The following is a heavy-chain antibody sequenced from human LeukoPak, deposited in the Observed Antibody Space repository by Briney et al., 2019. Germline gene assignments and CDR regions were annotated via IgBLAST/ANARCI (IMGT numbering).Heavy chain of an antibody. CDR1: AGSISSYY. CDR3: ARDLSYDFWSGYRGTEYYYYYMDV. CDR2: TYTSGSN. D-gene: IGHD3-3*01. Sequence: PSETLSLTCTVSAGSISSYYWSWLRQPAGKGREWIGRTYTSGSNTYNTSLKSRVTMSVDTSKNQFSLKLSSVTAADTAVYYCARDLSYDFWSGYRGTEYYYYYMDVWGKGTTVTVSS. J-gene: IGHJ6*03. V-gene: IGHV4-4*07.